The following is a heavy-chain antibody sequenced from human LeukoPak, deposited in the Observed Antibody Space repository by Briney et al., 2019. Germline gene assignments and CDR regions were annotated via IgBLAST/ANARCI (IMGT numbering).Heavy chain of an antibody. V-gene: IGHV3-23*01. J-gene: IGHJ4*02. CDR3: ARHDSYIPY. D-gene: IGHD3-10*01. CDR1: GFTFSNYA. Sequence: GGSLRLSCAASGFTFSNYAMSWVRQAPGKGLEWVSGISDVEYSTYYTDSVKGRFTISRDNSKNTVYLEMNNLRAEDTAVYFCARHDSYIPYWGQGSLVTVSS. CDR2: ISDVEYST.